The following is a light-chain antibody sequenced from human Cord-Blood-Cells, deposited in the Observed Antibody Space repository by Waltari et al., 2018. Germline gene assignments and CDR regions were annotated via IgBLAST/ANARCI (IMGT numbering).Light chain of an antibody. CDR1: QSISSW. Sequence: DIQMTQSPSTLSASVGDRVTITCRASQSISSWLAWYQQKPGKAPKLLIYDASSLESGVPSRVSGSGSGTEFTLTISSLQPDDFATYYCQQYNSYLFGQGTKLEIK. CDR3: QQYNSYL. J-gene: IGKJ2*01. CDR2: DAS. V-gene: IGKV1-5*01.